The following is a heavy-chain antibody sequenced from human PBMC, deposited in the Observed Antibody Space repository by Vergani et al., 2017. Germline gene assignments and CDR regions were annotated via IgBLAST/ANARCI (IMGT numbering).Heavy chain of an antibody. CDR2: IRSKAYGGTT. Sequence: EVQLVESGGGLVQPGRSLRLSCTASGFTFGDCAMSWFRQAPGKGLEWVGFIRSKAYGGTTEYAASVKGRFTISRDDSKSIAYLQMNSLKTEDTAVYYCRADTAMAGGYYYYYMDVWGKGTTVTVSS. CDR1: GFTFGDCA. CDR3: RADTAMAGGYYYYYMDV. J-gene: IGHJ6*03. D-gene: IGHD5-18*01. V-gene: IGHV3-49*03.